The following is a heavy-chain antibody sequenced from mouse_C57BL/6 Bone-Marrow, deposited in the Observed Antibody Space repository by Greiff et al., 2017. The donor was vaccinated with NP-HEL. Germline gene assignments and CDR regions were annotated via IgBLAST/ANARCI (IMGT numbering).Heavy chain of an antibody. V-gene: IGHV1-55*01. J-gene: IGHJ1*03. D-gene: IGHD2-3*01. CDR2: IYPGSGST. Sequence: QVQLQQPGAELVKPGASVKMSCKASGYTFTSYWITWVKQRPGQGLEWIGDIYPGSGSTNYNAKFKSKATLTVDTSSRTAYLQLSSLTSEDSAVYYCARDGYSYWYFDVWGTGTTVTVSS. CDR1: GYTFTSYW. CDR3: ARDGYSYWYFDV.